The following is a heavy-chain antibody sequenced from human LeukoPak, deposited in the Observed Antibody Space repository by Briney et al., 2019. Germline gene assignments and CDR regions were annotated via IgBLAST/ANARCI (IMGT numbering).Heavy chain of an antibody. D-gene: IGHD2-2*01. CDR2: ISSSSNYT. Sequence: GGPLRLSCAASGFTFSSYSMNWVRQAPGKGLEWVSSISSSSNYTYYADSVKGRFTISRDNAKNSLYLQMNSLRAEDTAVYYCARVISVAGYAYWGQGTLVTVSS. V-gene: IGHV3-21*01. J-gene: IGHJ4*02. CDR1: GFTFSSYS. CDR3: ARVISVAGYAY.